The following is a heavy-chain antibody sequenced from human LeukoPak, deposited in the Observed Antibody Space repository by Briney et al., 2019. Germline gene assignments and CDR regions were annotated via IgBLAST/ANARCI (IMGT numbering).Heavy chain of an antibody. CDR1: GFTFSGYN. J-gene: IGHJ4*02. CDR2: ISSSSNYI. V-gene: IGHV3-21*01. Sequence: GGSLRLSCAASGFTFSGYNMNWVRQAPGKGLEWVSSISSSSNYIYYADSVKGRFTISRDNAKNSVYLQVNSLRAEDTALYYCARESGSPDYWGQGTLVTVSS. CDR3: ARESGSPDY. D-gene: IGHD3-10*01.